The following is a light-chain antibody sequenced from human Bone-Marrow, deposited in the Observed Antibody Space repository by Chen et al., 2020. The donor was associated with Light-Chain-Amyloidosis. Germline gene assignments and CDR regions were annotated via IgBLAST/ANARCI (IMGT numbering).Light chain of an antibody. CDR3: CSYAGSSTLV. V-gene: IGLV2-23*02. Sequence: QSALTQPASVSGAPGQSITISCTGTSIDVGSYNLVSWYQQHPGKAPKLMIYEVSKGPSGVSNLFSGSKSGNTASLTIAGLQAEDEADYYCCSYAGSSTLVFGGGTVLTVL. CDR2: EVS. CDR1: SIDVGSYNL. J-gene: IGLJ2*01.